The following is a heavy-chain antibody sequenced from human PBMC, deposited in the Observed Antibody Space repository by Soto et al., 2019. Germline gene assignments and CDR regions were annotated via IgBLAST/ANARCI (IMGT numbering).Heavy chain of an antibody. V-gene: IGHV3-23*01. CDR2: ISGNDFST. CDR3: MVRADCSKSVY. J-gene: IGHJ4*02. CDR1: GLTFSSYA. Sequence: TGGSLRLSCADSGLTFSSYAMSWVRQAPGKGLEWVSSISGNDFSTRYADSVKGRFTISRDHSKNTLYLQMNSLRADDTAVYYCMVRADCSKSVYWGQGALVTVSS. D-gene: IGHD3-10*01.